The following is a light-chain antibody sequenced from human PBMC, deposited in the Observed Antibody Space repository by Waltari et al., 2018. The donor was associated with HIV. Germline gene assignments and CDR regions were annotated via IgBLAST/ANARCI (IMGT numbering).Light chain of an antibody. CDR1: QRLLHSNGYNY. Sequence: DIVMTQSQLSMSVTPGQPASIPCRSSQRLLHSNGYNYLDWYLQKPGQSPQLLIYLGSNRASGVPDRFSGSGSGTDFTLKISRVEAEDVGVYYCMQARQTLFTFGPGTKVDIK. CDR2: LGS. CDR3: MQARQTLFT. J-gene: IGKJ3*01. V-gene: IGKV2-28*01.